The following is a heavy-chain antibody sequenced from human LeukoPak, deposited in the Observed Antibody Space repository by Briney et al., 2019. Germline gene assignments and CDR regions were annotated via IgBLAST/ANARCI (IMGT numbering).Heavy chain of an antibody. CDR3: ANLLALDY. CDR1: GFTFSSYW. J-gene: IGHJ4*02. D-gene: IGHD3-3*02. V-gene: IGHV3-7*03. Sequence: GGSLRLSCEASGFTFSSYWMNWVRQAPGKGLEWVVYIKQDGSEKYYVDSVKGRFTVSRDNSKNMLFLQMNSLRAEDTAVYYCANLLALDYWGQGTLVTVSS. CDR2: IKQDGSEK.